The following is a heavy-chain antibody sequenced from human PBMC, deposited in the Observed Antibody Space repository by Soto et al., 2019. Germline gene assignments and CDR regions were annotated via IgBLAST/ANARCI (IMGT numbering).Heavy chain of an antibody. J-gene: IGHJ6*02. CDR1: GYTFTNSG. V-gene: IGHV1-18*01. CDR2: ISTDNGNT. CDR3: AREGRDYYYYGMDV. D-gene: IGHD1-26*01. Sequence: ASVKVSCKASGYTFTNSGISWVRQAPGQGLEWMGWISTDNGNTNYAQQLQGRVTMTTDTSTSTAYMELRSLRSDDTAVYYCAREGRDYYYYGMDVWGQGTTVTVSS.